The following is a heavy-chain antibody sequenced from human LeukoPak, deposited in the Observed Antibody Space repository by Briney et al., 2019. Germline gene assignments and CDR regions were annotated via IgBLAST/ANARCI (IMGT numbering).Heavy chain of an antibody. Sequence: SETLSLTCTVSGYSITSGYYWGWIRQPPGKGLEWIGSIYHSGSTFYNPSLKSRVTISVDTSKNQFSLKLSSVTAADTAVYYCARGLYGGNPALRRPPYRADYWGQGTLVTVSS. CDR1: GYSITSGYY. CDR2: IYHSGST. V-gene: IGHV4-38-2*02. J-gene: IGHJ4*02. CDR3: ARGLYGGNPALRRPPYRADY. D-gene: IGHD4-23*01.